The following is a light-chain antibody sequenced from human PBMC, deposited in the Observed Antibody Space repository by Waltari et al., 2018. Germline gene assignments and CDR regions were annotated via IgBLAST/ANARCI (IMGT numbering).Light chain of an antibody. CDR1: QSVSSSD. J-gene: IGKJ1*01. V-gene: IGKV3-20*01. Sequence: EIVLTQSPGTLSLSPGERAALSCRASQSVSSSDLAWYQQKPGQAPRLIIYGASSRATGIPDRFSGSGSVTDFTLAISRLEPEDFAVYYCQQYGRSSWTFGQGTKVESK. CDR2: GAS. CDR3: QQYGRSSWT.